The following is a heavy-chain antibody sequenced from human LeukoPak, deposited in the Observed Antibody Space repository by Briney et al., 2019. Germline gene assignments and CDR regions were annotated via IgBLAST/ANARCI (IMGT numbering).Heavy chain of an antibody. CDR3: ARRVAVADNYFDY. V-gene: IGHV3-21*01. J-gene: IGHJ4*02. D-gene: IGHD6-19*01. CDR1: GFTFSRYS. CDR2: ISTGSIYI. Sequence: GGSLRLSCAASGFTFSRYSMNWVRQAPGKGLEWVSSISTGSIYIYYADSLKGRFTISRDNAKNSLYLQMNSLRAEDTGVYYCARRVAVADNYFDYWGQGTLVTVSS.